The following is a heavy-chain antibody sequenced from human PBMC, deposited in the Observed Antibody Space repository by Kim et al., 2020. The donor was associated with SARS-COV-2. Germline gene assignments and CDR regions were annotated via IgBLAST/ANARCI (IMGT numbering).Heavy chain of an antibody. V-gene: IGHV4-4*07. CDR3: VRGNKGYNFDR. D-gene: IGHD5-12*01. J-gene: IGHJ4*02. CDR1: GDSLSTYY. CDR2: IYSSGSP. Sequence: SETLSLTCSVSGDSLSTYYWNWIRQPAGKGLEWIGRIYSSGSPWYNPSLRSRVSMSVDTSKNQFSLKLTSVTAADTAVYFCVRGNKGYNFDRWGQGTLVTVSS.